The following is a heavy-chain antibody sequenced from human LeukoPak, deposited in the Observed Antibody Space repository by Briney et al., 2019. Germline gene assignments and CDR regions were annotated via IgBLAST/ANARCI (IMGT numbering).Heavy chain of an antibody. D-gene: IGHD2-2*02. Sequence: ASVKVSCKASGYTFTNSDINWVRQAPGQELEWMGWINPNSGDPNYAQEFQGRVTMTRDTSITTAYLELSRLTSDDTAVYYCARGVVPAAIPYWFFDLWGRGTLVTVSS. J-gene: IGHJ2*01. CDR2: INPNSGDP. CDR1: GYTFTNSD. CDR3: ARGVVPAAIPYWFFDL. V-gene: IGHV1-2*02.